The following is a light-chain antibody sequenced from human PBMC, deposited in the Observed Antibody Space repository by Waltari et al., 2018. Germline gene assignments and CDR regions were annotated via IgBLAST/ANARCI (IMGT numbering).Light chain of an antibody. J-gene: IGLJ7*01. CDR1: NSAIGSYIH. CDR2: EVA. V-gene: IGLV2-18*02. CDR3: CSYRRGNIFV. Sequence: DLPQPPSVHQSFGPSVTIPGTGSNSAIGSYIHLFWYQQCPGTAPRLIIYEVAERPSGVADRFSGSRSGKTASLTISGLQAKDEAEYYCCSYRRGNIFVCGGGTRLTV.